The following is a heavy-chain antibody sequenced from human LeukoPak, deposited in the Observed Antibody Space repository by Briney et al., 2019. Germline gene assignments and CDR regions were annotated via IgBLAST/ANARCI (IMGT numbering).Heavy chain of an antibody. Sequence: ASVKVSCKVSGYTLTELSMHWVRQAPGKGLEWMGGFDPEDGETIYAQKFQGRVTMTEDTSADTAYMELSSLRSEDTAVYYCAKDKGDSHSLGDYWGQGTLVTVSS. D-gene: IGHD3-16*01. CDR1: GYTLTELS. V-gene: IGHV1-24*01. J-gene: IGHJ4*02. CDR3: AKDKGDSHSLGDY. CDR2: FDPEDGET.